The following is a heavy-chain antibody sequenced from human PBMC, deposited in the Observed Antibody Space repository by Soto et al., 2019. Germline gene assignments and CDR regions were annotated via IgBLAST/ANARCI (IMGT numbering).Heavy chain of an antibody. J-gene: IGHJ4*02. D-gene: IGHD3-22*01. CDR1: GYIFTNYG. CDR3: ARVRYHDTSGYYDVDY. CDR2: ISAYDGLT. Sequence: QVQLVQSAAEVKKPGASVKVSCKTSGYIFTNYGISWVRQAPGQGLEWMGWISAYDGLTNHSHKFQSRDTMTTDTSTSTAYMELRSLSYDDAAVYYCARVRYHDTSGYYDVDYWGQGTLVTVSS. V-gene: IGHV1-18*01.